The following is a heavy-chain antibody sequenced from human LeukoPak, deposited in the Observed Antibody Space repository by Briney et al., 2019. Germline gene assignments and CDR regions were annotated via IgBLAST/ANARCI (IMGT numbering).Heavy chain of an antibody. Sequence: SETLSLTCTVSGGSISSYYGSWLRQPPGKGLEGIGYIYYSGSTNYNPSLKSRVTISVDMSKNQFSLELSSVPAADTAVYYCARTTGGGSTWYLRDWCDPWGQGTLVTVSS. D-gene: IGHD6-13*01. CDR1: GGSISSYY. CDR3: ARTTGGGSTWYLRDWCDP. V-gene: IGHV4-59*08. CDR2: IYYSGST. J-gene: IGHJ5*02.